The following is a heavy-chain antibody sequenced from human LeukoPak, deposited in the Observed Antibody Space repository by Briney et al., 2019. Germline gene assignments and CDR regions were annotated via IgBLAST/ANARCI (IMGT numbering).Heavy chain of an antibody. Sequence: SETLSLTCTVSGGSISSGSYYWSWIRQPAGKGLEWIGRIYTSGSTNYNPSLKSRVTKSVDKSKNQFSLKLSSVTAADTAVYYCARAPAFDIWGQGTMVTVSS. CDR3: ARAPAFDI. V-gene: IGHV4-61*02. J-gene: IGHJ3*02. CDR2: IYTSGST. CDR1: GGSISSGSYY.